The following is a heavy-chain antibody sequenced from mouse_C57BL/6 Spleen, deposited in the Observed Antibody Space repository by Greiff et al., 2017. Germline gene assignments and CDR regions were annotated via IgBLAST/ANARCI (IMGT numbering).Heavy chain of an antibody. CDR2: IYPGDGDT. V-gene: IGHV1-80*01. D-gene: IGHD1-1*01. Sequence: VQLQQSGAELVKPGASVKISCKASGYAFSSYWMNWVKQRPGKGLEWIGQIYPGDGDTNYNGKFKGKATLTADKSSSTAYMQLSSLTSEDSAVYFCARRVDYGSSPFDYWGQGTTLTVSS. CDR3: ARRVDYGSSPFDY. CDR1: GYAFSSYW. J-gene: IGHJ2*01.